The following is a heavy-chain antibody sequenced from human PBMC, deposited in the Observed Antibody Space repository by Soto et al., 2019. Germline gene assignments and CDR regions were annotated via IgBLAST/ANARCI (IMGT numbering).Heavy chain of an antibody. D-gene: IGHD6-19*01. Sequence: QVQLQESGPGLVKPSGTLSLTCAVSGGSISSSNWWSWVRQPPGKGLEWIGEIYRSGTTNYNPSLKSPVPLSVGTSNNQFSLKLNSVPVADTAVYYCASQVGWYVDYWGQGTLVTVSS. CDR3: ASQVGWYVDY. J-gene: IGHJ4*02. V-gene: IGHV4-4*02. CDR1: GGSISSSNW. CDR2: IYRSGTT.